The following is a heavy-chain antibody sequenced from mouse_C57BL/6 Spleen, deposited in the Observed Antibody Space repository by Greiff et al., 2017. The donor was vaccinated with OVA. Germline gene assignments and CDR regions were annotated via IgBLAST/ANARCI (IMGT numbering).Heavy chain of an antibody. CDR2: IWSGGST. J-gene: IGHJ1*03. Sequence: VKLVESGPGLVQPSQSLSITCTVSGFSLTSYGVHWVRQSPGKGLEWLGVIWSGGSTDYNAAFISRLSISKDNSKSQVFFKMNSLQADDTAIYYCARNPYYGSGDWYFDVWGTGTTVTVSS. CDR1: GFSLTSYG. CDR3: ARNPYYGSGDWYFDV. D-gene: IGHD1-1*01. V-gene: IGHV2-2*01.